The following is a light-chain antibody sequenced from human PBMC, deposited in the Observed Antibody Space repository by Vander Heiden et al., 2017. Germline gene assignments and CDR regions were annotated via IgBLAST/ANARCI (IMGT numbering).Light chain of an antibody. CDR2: DVS. J-gene: IGLJ2*01. CDR3: SSYTSSSTLVV. Sequence: QSALTQPASVSGSPGQSITIPCTGTSSDVAGYNYVSWYQQHPGKAPKLMIYDVSNRPSGVSNRFSGSKSGNTASLTISGLQAEDEADYYCSSYTSSSTLVVFGGGTKLTVL. V-gene: IGLV2-14*01. CDR1: SSDVAGYNY.